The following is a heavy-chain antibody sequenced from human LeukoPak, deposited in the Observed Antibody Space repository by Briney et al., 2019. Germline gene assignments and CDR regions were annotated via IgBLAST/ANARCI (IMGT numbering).Heavy chain of an antibody. CDR3: ARRGVLLWFGESNDFDY. V-gene: IGHV4-59*08. Sequence: PSETLSLTCTVSGGSISSYYWSWIRQPPGKGLEWIGYIYYSGSTNYKPSLKSRVTISVDTSKNQFSLKLSSVTAADTAVYYCARRGVLLWFGESNDFDYWGQGTLVTVSS. CDR1: GGSISSYY. D-gene: IGHD3-10*01. J-gene: IGHJ4*02. CDR2: IYYSGST.